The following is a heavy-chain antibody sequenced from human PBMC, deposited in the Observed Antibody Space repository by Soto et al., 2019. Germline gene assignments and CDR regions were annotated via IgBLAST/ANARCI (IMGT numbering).Heavy chain of an antibody. CDR2: TYYRSKWYN. J-gene: IGHJ4*02. CDR3: AREGYSGSYLGPPPTFDY. V-gene: IGHV6-1*01. Sequence: PSQTLSLTCAISGDSVSSNSAAWNWIRQSPSRGLEWLGRTYYRSKWYNDYAVSVKSRITINPDTSKNQFSLQLNSVTPEDTALYYFAREGYSGSYLGPPPTFDYWGQGTLVTVSS. CDR1: GDSVSSNSAA. D-gene: IGHD1-26*01.